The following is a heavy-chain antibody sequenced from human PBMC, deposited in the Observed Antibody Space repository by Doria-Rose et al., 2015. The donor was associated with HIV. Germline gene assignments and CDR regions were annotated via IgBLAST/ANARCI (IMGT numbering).Heavy chain of an antibody. CDR3: ARVPDNYITSPFDY. CDR2: INDTGSA. Sequence: QVQLQQWGAGLLHPSETLSHTCAVYGGSFSDHYWSWIRQPPGKGLEWIGEINDTGSANYNPSLKSRVTISVDTSKNQFSLKVSSVAAADTAVYYCARVPDNYITSPFDYWGQGKRVTVSS. V-gene: IGHV4-34*01. CDR1: GGSFSDHY. J-gene: IGHJ4*02. D-gene: IGHD3-10*01.